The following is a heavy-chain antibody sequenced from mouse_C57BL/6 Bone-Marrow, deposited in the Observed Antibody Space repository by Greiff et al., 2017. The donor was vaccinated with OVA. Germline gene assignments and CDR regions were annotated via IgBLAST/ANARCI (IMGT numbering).Heavy chain of an antibody. D-gene: IGHD1-1*01. V-gene: IGHV1-64*01. J-gene: IGHJ2*01. CDR3: ARITTVVASDY. CDR1: GYTFTSYW. CDR2: IHPNSGST. Sequence: VKLQQPGAELVKPGASVKLSCKASGYTFTSYWMHWVKQRPGQGLEWIGMIHPNSGSTNYNEKFKSKATLTVDKSSSTAYMQLSSLTSEDSAVYYCARITTVVASDYWGQGTTLTVSS.